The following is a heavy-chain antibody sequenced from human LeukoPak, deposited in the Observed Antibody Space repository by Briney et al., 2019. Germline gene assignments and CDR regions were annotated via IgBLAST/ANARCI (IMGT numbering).Heavy chain of an antibody. V-gene: IGHV3-48*01. CDR3: ARERDGFDY. D-gene: IGHD5-24*01. CDR1: GFTFSSYS. J-gene: IGHJ4*02. CDR2: ISSSSTI. Sequence: PGGSLRLSCAASGFTFSSYSMNWVRQAPGKGLEWVSYISSSSTIYYADSVKGRLTISRDNAKNSLYLQMNSLRAEDTAVYYCARERDGFDYWGQGTLVTVSS.